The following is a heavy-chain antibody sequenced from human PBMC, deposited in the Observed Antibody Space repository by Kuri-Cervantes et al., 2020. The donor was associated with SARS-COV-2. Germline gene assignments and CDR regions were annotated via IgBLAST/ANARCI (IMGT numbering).Heavy chain of an antibody. CDR1: GGSISSYY. Sequence: SETLSLTCTVSGGSISSYYWSWIRQPPGKGLEYIGHVHYSGSTSYNPSLKSRVTISVDTSKNQFSLKLSSVTAADTAVYYCARGGDHTTTYGTWDWYFDLWGRGTLVTVSS. CDR2: VHYSGST. V-gene: IGHV4-59*12. J-gene: IGHJ2*01. D-gene: IGHD1-1*01. CDR3: ARGGDHTTTYGTWDWYFDL.